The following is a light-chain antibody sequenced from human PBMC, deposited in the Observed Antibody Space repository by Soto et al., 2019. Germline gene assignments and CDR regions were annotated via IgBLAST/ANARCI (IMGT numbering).Light chain of an antibody. CDR2: EVS. CDR1: SSDVGGYNY. CDR3: CSYTGSNTLVV. J-gene: IGLJ2*01. V-gene: IGLV2-11*01. Sequence: QSALTQPRSVSGSPGQSVTISCTGTSSDVGGYNYVSWYQQHPGKAPKLMIYEVSNRPSGVSNRFSGSKSGNTASLTISGLQAEDEANYYCCSYTGSNTLVVFGGGTKLTVL.